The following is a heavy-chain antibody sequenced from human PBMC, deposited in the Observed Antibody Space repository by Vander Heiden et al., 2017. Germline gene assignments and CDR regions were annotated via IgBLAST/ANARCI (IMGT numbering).Heavy chain of an antibody. CDR2: ISGSAGDT. D-gene: IGHD3-9*01. CDR3: ARYRDSDPTLFDY. Sequence: RYGAPSGFTFSNHAMSWVRPDPGQGLAWVSAISGSAGDTYYADPVRGRFTISRDNSKNSMYLHTNNPTADDTAVYFGARYRDSDPTLFDYLGQGGLVTVSS. CDR1: GFTFSNHA. V-gene: IGHV3-23*01. J-gene: IGHJ4*02.